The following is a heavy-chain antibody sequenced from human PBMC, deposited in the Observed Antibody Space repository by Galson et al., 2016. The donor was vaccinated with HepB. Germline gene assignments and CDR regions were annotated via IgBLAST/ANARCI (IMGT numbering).Heavy chain of an antibody. J-gene: IGHJ4*02. CDR2: IVGGGDST. V-gene: IGHV3-23*01. CDR3: VQDGYGDYYGTVFEY. Sequence: SLRLSCAASGFTFSNYGMNWVRQAPGKGLEWVSGIVGGGDSTYYADSVKGRLTISRDTSKNTLHLQMNSLTVEDTALYYCVQDGYGDYYGTVFEYWGQGTLVTVSS. D-gene: IGHD4-17*01. CDR1: GFTFSNYG.